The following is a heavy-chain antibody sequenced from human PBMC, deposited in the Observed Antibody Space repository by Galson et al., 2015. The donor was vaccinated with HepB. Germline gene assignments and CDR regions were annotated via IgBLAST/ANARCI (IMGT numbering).Heavy chain of an antibody. CDR2: INTDGTST. D-gene: IGHD4-11*01. V-gene: IGHV3-74*01. CDR3: ARDYRGAYYFHGMDV. Sequence: SLRLSCAASGFTFNNYWMHWVRQAPGKGLVWVARINTDGTSTSYAGSVKGRFTISRDNARDTLYLQMNSLGAEDTAVYYCARDYRGAYYFHGMDVWGQGTTVNVSS. CDR1: GFTFNNYW. J-gene: IGHJ6*02.